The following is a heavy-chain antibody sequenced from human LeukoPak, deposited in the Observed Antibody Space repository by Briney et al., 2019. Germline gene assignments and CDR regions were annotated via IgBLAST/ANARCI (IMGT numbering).Heavy chain of an antibody. D-gene: IGHD3-10*01. CDR2: IYCSTST. CDR3: ARSSYYYGADAFDI. V-gene: IGHV4-59*01. CDR1: GGSISSYY. J-gene: IGHJ3*02. Sequence: PETLCLTCTVSGGSISSYYSSWIRHPPGKGLEWMGYIYCSTSTNDNPSIDSRVTISLDESKNQFSLKLSSVTAADTAVYYCARSSYYYGADAFDIWGQGTMVTVSS.